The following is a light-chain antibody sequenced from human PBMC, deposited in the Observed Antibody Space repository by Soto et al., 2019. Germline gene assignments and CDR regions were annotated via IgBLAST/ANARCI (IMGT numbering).Light chain of an antibody. CDR2: KAS. J-gene: IGKJ1*01. CDR1: QSISNW. CDR3: QQYNSYSGT. Sequence: DIQMTQSPSTLSASVGDGVTITCRASQSISNWLAWYQQKPGKAPNLLIYKASNLESGVPSRFSGSGSGTEFNLTIRSLQPDDFATYYCQQYNSYSGTFGQGTKVEIK. V-gene: IGKV1-5*03.